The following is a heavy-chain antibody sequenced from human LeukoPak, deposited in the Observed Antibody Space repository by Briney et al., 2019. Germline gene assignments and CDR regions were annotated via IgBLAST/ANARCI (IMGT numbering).Heavy chain of an antibody. CDR3: ARAGGTGTVDY. Sequence: PGGSLRLSCAPSGFTFSIYWMSWVRQAPGKGLEWVANINQDGSGTYYVDSVKDRFTISRDNAKNALYLQMNSLRAEDTAVYYCARAGGTGTVDYWGQGSVTTVSS. CDR1: GFTFSIYW. CDR2: INQDGSGT. V-gene: IGHV3-7*04. D-gene: IGHD1-1*01. J-gene: IGHJ4*02.